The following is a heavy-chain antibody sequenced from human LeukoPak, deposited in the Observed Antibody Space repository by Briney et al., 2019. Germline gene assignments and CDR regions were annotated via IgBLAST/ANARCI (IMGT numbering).Heavy chain of an antibody. D-gene: IGHD1-26*01. V-gene: IGHV3-74*03. CDR3: ARGAGIVGSTTPFDY. CDR2: INTDGTT. Sequence: GESLRLSCAASGFTFSNYWMHWVRQTLGKGLVWVSRINTDGTTTSADSVKGRFTISRDNAKNTLYLQMDSLRAEDTAVYYCARGAGIVGSTTPFDYWGQGALVTVSS. CDR1: GFTFSNYW. J-gene: IGHJ4*02.